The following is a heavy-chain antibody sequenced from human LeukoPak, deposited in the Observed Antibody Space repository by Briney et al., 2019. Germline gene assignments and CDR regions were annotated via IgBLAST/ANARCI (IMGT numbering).Heavy chain of an antibody. CDR1: GFTFSSYS. D-gene: IGHD2-2*01. J-gene: IGHJ4*02. CDR2: TSSSSSYI. CDR3: ARVAQGPAALVDY. V-gene: IGHV3-21*01. Sequence: PGGSLRLSCAASGFTFSSYSMNWVRQAPGKGLEWVSSTSSSSSYIYYADSVKGRFTISRDNAKNSLYLQMNSLRAEDTAVYYCARVAQGPAALVDYWGQGTLVTVSS.